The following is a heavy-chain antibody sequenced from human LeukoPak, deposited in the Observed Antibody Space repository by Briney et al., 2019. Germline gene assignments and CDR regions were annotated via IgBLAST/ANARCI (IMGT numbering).Heavy chain of an antibody. J-gene: IGHJ4*02. V-gene: IGHV3-7*04. D-gene: IGHD3-10*01. CDR3: ARGSSLDY. CDR1: GFTFSNYW. Sequence: GGSLRLSCAASGFTFSNYWMSWLRQAPGKGMEWVANIKEDGSEKYYVDSVKGRFIISRDNAKNSLYLQMNSLRPEDAAVYYCARGSSLDYWGQGTLVTVSS. CDR2: IKEDGSEK.